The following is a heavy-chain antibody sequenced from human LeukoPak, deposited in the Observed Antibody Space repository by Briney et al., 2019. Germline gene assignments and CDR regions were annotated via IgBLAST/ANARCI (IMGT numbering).Heavy chain of an antibody. V-gene: IGHV3-30*03. J-gene: IGHJ4*02. CDR1: GFTFSSYG. CDR2: ISYDGSNK. Sequence: GGSLRLSCAASGFTFSSYGMHWVRQAPGKGLEWVAVISYDGSNKYYADSVKGRFTISRDNSKNTLYLQMNSLRAEDTAVYYCARGSHSSSYGFDYWGQGALVTVSS. CDR3: ARGSHSSSYGFDY. D-gene: IGHD6-13*01.